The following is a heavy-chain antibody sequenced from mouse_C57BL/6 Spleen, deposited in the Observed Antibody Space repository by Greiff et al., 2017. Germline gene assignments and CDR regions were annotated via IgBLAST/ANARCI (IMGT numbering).Heavy chain of an antibody. V-gene: IGHV5-17*01. D-gene: IGHD2-5*01. CDR1: GFTFSDYG. CDR3: ANTYYSNSAWFAY. J-gene: IGHJ3*01. Sequence: EVKLMESGGGLVKPGGSLKLSCAASGFTFSDYGMHWVRQAPEKGLEWVAYISSGRSTIYYADTVKGRFTISRDNAKNTLFLQMTRLRSEDTAMYYCANTYYSNSAWFAYWGQGTLVTVSA. CDR2: ISSGRSTI.